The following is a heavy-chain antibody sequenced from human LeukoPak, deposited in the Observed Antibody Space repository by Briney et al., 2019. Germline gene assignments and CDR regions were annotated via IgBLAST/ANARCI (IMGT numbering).Heavy chain of an antibody. Sequence: SVKVSCKASGYTFTSYGISWVRQAPGQGLEWMGRIIPILGIANYAQKFQGRVTITADKSTSTAYMELSSLRSEDTAVYYCARDRSVVVVAANSYYYYGMDVWGQGTTVTVSS. D-gene: IGHD2-15*01. CDR1: GYTFTSYG. J-gene: IGHJ6*02. V-gene: IGHV1-69*04. CDR2: IIPILGIA. CDR3: ARDRSVVVVAANSYYYYGMDV.